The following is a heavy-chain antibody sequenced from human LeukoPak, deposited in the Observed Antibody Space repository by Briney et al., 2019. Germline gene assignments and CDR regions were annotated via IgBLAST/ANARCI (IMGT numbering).Heavy chain of an antibody. Sequence: PSETLSLTCTVSGGSISSSSYYWGWIRQPPGKGLEWIGSIYHSGSTYYNPSLKSRVTISVDTSKNQFSLKLSSVTAADTAVYYCASRGGSLLRYSSSFRDYWGQGTLVTVSS. CDR1: GGSISSSSYY. CDR3: ASRGGSLLRYSSSFRDY. D-gene: IGHD6-6*01. CDR2: IYHSGST. J-gene: IGHJ4*02. V-gene: IGHV4-39*07.